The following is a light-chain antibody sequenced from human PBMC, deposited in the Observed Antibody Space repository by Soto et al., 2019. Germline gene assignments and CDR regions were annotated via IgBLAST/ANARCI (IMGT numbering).Light chain of an antibody. Sequence: QSVLIQPPSASGTPGQRVTISCSGSSSNIGSNVVNWYQQLPGTAPRLLIYSNNQRPSGVLDRFSGSKSGTSASLAISGLQSEDEADYYCATWDDRLNGRVFGGGTKLTVL. CDR2: SNN. J-gene: IGLJ2*01. V-gene: IGLV1-44*01. CDR1: SSNIGSNV. CDR3: ATWDDRLNGRV.